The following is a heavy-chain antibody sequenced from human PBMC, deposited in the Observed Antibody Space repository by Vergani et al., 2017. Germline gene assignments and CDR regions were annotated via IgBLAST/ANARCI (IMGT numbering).Heavy chain of an antibody. V-gene: IGHV2-5*02. CDR3: AHREPKGLRFWEWRPRRGRNWFDP. CDR1: GFSPSTSGVG. Sequence: QITLKESGPTLVKPTQTLTLTCTFSGFSPSTSGVGVGWIRQPPGTALEWLAPMYWDDDKRYSPSLKSRLTTTKDTSKNQVFLTMTNMDPVDTATYYWAHREPKGLRFWEWRPRRGRNWFDPWGQGTLVTVSS. D-gene: IGHD3-3*01. CDR2: MYWDDDK. J-gene: IGHJ5*02.